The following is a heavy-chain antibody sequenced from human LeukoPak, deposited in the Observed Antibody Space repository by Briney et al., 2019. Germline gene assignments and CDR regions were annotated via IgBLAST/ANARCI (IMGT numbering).Heavy chain of an antibody. CDR2: INPSGGST. CDR1: GYTFTAYY. CDR3: ARGWELPPAELNY. Sequence: ASVKVSCKASGYTFTAYYLHWVRQAPGQGLEWMGIINPSGGSTSYAQKFQGRVTMTRDMSTSTVYMELSSLRSEDTAVYYCARGWELPPAELNYWGQGTLVTVSS. V-gene: IGHV1-46*01. J-gene: IGHJ4*02. D-gene: IGHD1-26*01.